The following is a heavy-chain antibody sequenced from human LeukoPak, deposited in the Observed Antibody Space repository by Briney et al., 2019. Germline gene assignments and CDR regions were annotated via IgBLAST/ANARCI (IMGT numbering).Heavy chain of an antibody. V-gene: IGHV1-69-2*01. Sequence: ASVKISCKVSGYTFTDYYMHWVQQAPGKGLEWTGLVDPEDGETIYAEKFQGRVTITADTSTDTAYMELSSLRSEDTAVYYCASSSYSSGWYNYWGQGTLVTVSS. CDR3: ASSSYSSGWYNY. CDR2: VDPEDGET. J-gene: IGHJ4*02. D-gene: IGHD6-19*01. CDR1: GYTFTDYY.